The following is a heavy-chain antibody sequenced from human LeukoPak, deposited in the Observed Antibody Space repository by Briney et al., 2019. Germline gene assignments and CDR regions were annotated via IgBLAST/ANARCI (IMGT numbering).Heavy chain of an antibody. J-gene: IGHJ4*02. D-gene: IGHD6-19*01. CDR3: ARDKSGNSGWYSYFDY. CDR1: GFTFSSYA. Sequence: GGSLRLSCASSGFTFSSYAMSWVRQAPGKGLEWVSAFSGSGGDTYYADSVKGRFTISRDNSKNTLYLQMNTLRAEDTAVYYCARDKSGNSGWYSYFDYWGQGTLVTVSS. CDR2: FSGSGGDT. V-gene: IGHV3-23*01.